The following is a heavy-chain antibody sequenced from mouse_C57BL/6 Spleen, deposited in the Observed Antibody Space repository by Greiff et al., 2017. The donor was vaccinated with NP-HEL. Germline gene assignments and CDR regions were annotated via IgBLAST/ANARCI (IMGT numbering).Heavy chain of an antibody. CDR1: GYTFTSYW. J-gene: IGHJ2*01. Sequence: QVQLKQPGAELVRPGTSVKLSCKASGYTFTSYWMHWVKQRPGQGLEWIGVIDPSDSYTNYNQKFKGKATLTVDTSSSTAYMQLSSLTSEDSAVYYCTGHYYGSSPLDYWGQGTTLTVSS. CDR2: IDPSDSYT. CDR3: TGHYYGSSPLDY. D-gene: IGHD1-1*01. V-gene: IGHV1-59*01.